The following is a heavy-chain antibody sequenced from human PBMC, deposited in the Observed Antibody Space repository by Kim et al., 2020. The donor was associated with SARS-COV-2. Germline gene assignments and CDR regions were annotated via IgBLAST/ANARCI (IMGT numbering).Heavy chain of an antibody. CDR3: SRGSYSSGGDY. D-gene: IGHD3-22*01. CDR2: NT. J-gene: IGHJ4*02. Sequence: NTKYSQKFQGRVTITRDTSAGIAYMELSSLRSEDTAIYYCSRGSYSSGGDYWGQGTLVTVSS. V-gene: IGHV1-3*01.